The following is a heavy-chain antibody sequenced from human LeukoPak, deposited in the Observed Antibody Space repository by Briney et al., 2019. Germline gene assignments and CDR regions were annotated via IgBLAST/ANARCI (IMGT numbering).Heavy chain of an antibody. CDR3: AHASYELDAFDF. CDR2: ISAYNGNT. J-gene: IGHJ3*01. D-gene: IGHD3-10*01. Sequence: ASVKVSCKASGYTFTSYGISWVRQAPGQGLEWMGWISAYNGNTNYAQKLQGRVTMTTDTSTSTAYMELRSLRSDDTAVYYCAHASYELDAFDFWGQGTLVTVSS. V-gene: IGHV1-18*01. CDR1: GYTFTSYG.